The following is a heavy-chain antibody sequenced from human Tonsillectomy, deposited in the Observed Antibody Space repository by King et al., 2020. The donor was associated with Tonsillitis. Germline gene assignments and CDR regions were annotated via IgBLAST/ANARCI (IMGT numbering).Heavy chain of an antibody. CDR2: IYPGDSHT. D-gene: IGHD3-22*01. CDR3: TGADQIYYDSSGYYYS. V-gene: IGHV5-51*01. CDR1: GYSFSNYW. Sequence: QLVQSGAEVKKPGESLKISCKGSGYSFSNYWIGWVRQMPGKGLEWMGIIYPGDSHTRYSPSFQGQVTISADKYIRTAYLQWSTLKASDTAMYYCTGADQIYYDSSGYYYSWGQGTLVTVSS. J-gene: IGHJ4*02.